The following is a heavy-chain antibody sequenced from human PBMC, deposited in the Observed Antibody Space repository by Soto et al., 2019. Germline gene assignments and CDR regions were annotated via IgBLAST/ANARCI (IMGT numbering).Heavy chain of an antibody. V-gene: IGHV3-74*01. CDR3: ARRDQIAYYYGMDV. D-gene: IGHD2-21*01. CDR2: INSDGSIT. Sequence: PGGSLRLSCAASAFTFSNYWMNWVRQAPGKGPVWVSRINSDGSITGYADSVKGRFTISRDNAKNTLYLQMNSLSAEDTAVYYCARRDQIAYYYGMDVWGQGTRVTVSS. J-gene: IGHJ6*02. CDR1: AFTFSNYW.